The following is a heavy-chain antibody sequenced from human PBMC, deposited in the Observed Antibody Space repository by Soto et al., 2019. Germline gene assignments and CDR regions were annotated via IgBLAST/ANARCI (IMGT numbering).Heavy chain of an antibody. CDR2: INPSGGST. Sequence: QVQLVQSGAEVKKPGASVTVSCTASGYTFTSYYIHWVRQAPGQGLEWMGIINPSGGSTSYAQKFQGRVTMTRDTSTSTVYMEVSGLISEDTAVYYCARDQEPSTLYYDYYYMDVWGKGTTVTVSS. V-gene: IGHV1-46*03. CDR3: ARDQEPSTLYYDYYYMDV. CDR1: GYTFTSYY. J-gene: IGHJ6*03.